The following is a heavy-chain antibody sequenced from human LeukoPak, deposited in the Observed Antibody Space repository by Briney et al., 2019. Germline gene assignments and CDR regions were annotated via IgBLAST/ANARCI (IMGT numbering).Heavy chain of an antibody. V-gene: IGHV3-48*01. Sequence: PGGSLRLSCEASGFTFSNYGMNWVRQAPGKGLEWVSYIRPNDGTTHYADSMKGRFTISRDNAKNSLSLQMTSLRVDDTAVYYCVRGQTSLDNWFDPWGQGTLVIVSS. CDR1: GFTFSNYG. CDR3: VRGQTSLDNWFDP. CDR2: IRPNDGTT. J-gene: IGHJ5*02.